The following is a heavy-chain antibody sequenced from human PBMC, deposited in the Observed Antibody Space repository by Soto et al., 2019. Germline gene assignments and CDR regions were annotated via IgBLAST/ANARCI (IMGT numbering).Heavy chain of an antibody. D-gene: IGHD2-21*02. V-gene: IGHV1-69*13. CDR1: GGTFSSYA. CDR3: ARGTLAYCGGDCYSYYLLH. J-gene: IGHJ1*01. Sequence: SVKVSCKASGGTFSSYAISWVRQAPGQGLEWMGGIIPIFGTANYAQKFQGRVTITADESTSTAYMELSSLRSEDTAVYYCARGTLAYCGGDCYSYYLLHWGQGTLVTVSS. CDR2: IIPIFGTA.